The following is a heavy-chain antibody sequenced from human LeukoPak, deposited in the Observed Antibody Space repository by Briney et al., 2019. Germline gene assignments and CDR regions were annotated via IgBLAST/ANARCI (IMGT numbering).Heavy chain of an antibody. CDR3: ARARGSYVEAAY. Sequence: GGSLRLSCAASGFTFSRYWMSWVRQVPRKGLEWVANIKQDGSDKYYVDSVKGRFTVSRDNARNLLYLQMNGLRAEDTAVYYCARARGSYVEAAYWGQGTLVTVSS. CDR2: IKQDGSDK. J-gene: IGHJ4*02. CDR1: GFTFSRYW. D-gene: IGHD3-16*01. V-gene: IGHV3-7*01.